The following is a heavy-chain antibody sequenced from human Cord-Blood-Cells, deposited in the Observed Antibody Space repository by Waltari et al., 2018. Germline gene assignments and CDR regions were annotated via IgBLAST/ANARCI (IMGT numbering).Heavy chain of an antibody. V-gene: IGHV3-72*01. J-gene: IGHJ3*02. CDR1: FSDHY. Sequence: FSDHYMDWVRQAPGKGLEWVGRTRNKANSYTTEYAASVKGRFTISRDDSKNSLYLQMNSLKTEDTAVYYCARGSYYYDSSGYYAFDIWGQGTMVTVSS. CDR3: ARGSYYYDSSGYYAFDI. D-gene: IGHD3-22*01. CDR2: TRNKANSYTT.